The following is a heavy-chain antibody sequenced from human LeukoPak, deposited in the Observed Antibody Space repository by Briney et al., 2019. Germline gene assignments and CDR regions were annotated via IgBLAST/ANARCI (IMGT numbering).Heavy chain of an antibody. J-gene: IGHJ4*02. D-gene: IGHD3-22*01. CDR3: ARASSGYYYFDY. Sequence: SVKVSCKASGGTFSSYAISWVRQAPGQGLEWMGGIIPIFGTANYAQKFQGRVTITADESTSTAYMELSSLRSGDTAVYYCARASSGYYYFDYWGQGTLVTVSS. CDR1: GGTFSSYA. CDR2: IIPIFGTA. V-gene: IGHV1-69*13.